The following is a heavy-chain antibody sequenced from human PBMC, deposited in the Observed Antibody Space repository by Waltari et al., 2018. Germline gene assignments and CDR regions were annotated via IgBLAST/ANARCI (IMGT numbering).Heavy chain of an antibody. CDR1: GSTFSSYA. CDR2: ISYDGNNK. D-gene: IGHD3-10*01. V-gene: IGHV3-30-3*01. CDR3: ARDDGYGEYFDY. Sequence: QVQLVESGGGVVQPGRSLRISCAASGSTFSSYALPWVSQAPGKGLEWVAVISYDGNNKYYADSVKGRFTISRDNSKNTLYLQMNSLRAEDTAVYYCARDDGYGEYFDYWGQGTLVTVSS. J-gene: IGHJ4*02.